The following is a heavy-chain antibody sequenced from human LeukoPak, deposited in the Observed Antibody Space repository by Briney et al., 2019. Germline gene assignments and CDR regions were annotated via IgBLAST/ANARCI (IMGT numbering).Heavy chain of an antibody. CDR1: GYTFTGYY. CDR2: INPNSGGT. V-gene: IGHV1-2*02. D-gene: IGHD5-18*01. Sequence: GASVKVSCKASGYTFTGYYMHWVRQAPGQGLEWMGWINPNSGGTNYAQKFQGRVTKTRDTSISTAYMELSRLRSDDTAVYYCARGGTEWIQLWEFDYWGQGTLVTVSS. CDR3: ARGGTEWIQLWEFDY. J-gene: IGHJ4*02.